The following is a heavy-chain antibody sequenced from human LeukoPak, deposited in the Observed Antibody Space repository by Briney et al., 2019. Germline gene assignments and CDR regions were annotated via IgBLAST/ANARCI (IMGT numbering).Heavy chain of an antibody. D-gene: IGHD1/OR15-1a*01. V-gene: IGHV4-30-4*08. CDR3: ATNPDDAFDI. J-gene: IGHJ3*02. Sequence: PQTLSLTCTVSGGSISSGDYYWSWIRQPPGKGPEWIGYIYYSGSTYYNPSLKSRVTISVDTSKNQFSLKLSSVTAADTAVYYCATNPDDAFDIWGQGTMVTVSS. CDR1: GGSISSGDYY. CDR2: IYYSGST.